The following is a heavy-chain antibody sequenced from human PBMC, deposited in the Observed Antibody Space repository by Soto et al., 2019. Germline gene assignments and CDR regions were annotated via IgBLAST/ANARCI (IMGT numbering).Heavy chain of an antibody. Sequence: GGSLRLSCAASGFTFSSYAMSWVRQAPGKGLEWVSAISGSGGSTYYADSVKGRFTISRDNSKNTPYLQMSSLRAEDTAVYYCVKTHSSSWYRNWFDPWGQGTLVTVSS. D-gene: IGHD6-13*01. J-gene: IGHJ5*02. CDR2: ISGSGGST. CDR3: VKTHSSSWYRNWFDP. V-gene: IGHV3-23*01. CDR1: GFTFSSYA.